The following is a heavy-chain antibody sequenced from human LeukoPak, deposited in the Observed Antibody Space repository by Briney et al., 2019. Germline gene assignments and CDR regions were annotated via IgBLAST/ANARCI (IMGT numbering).Heavy chain of an antibody. J-gene: IGHJ4*02. CDR2: ISSNGKST. CDR1: GFTLSSYA. CDR3: VKGSSGSSYGYTGSLGY. D-gene: IGHD5-18*01. V-gene: IGHV3-64D*06. Sequence: GGSLRLSCSASGFTLSSYALHWVRQAPGKGLEYVSAISSNGKSTYYADSVKGRFTISRDNSRNTLYLQMNSLRPEDTAVYYCVKGSSGSSYGYTGSLGYWGQGTLVTVSS.